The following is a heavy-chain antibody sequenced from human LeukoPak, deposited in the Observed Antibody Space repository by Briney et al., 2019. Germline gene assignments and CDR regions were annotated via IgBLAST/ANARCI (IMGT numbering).Heavy chain of an antibody. D-gene: IGHD1-26*01. CDR3: SRESGPFSPFSF. V-gene: IGHV4-4*02. Sequence: PSETLSLTCGVSGGSISGTNWWSWARQPPGQGLEWIGEISLRGLTNYNPSLRSRLTMSLDESKNQVSLNLTSVTAADTAVYYCSRESGPFSPFSFWGQGTLVSVHS. J-gene: IGHJ4*02. CDR1: GGSISGTNW. CDR2: ISLRGLT.